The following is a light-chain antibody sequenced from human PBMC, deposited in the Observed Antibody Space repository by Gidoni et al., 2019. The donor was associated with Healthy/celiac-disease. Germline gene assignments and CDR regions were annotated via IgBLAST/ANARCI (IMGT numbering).Light chain of an antibody. CDR2: GAS. CDR3: QQYGSSPRT. V-gene: IGKV3-20*01. Sequence: EIVLTQSPGTRPLSPGERATLSCRASKSVSSSYLAWYQQKPGQAPRLLIYGASSRATGIPDRFSGSGSGTDFTLTISRLEPEDFAVYYCQQYGSSPRTFGQGTKVEIK. CDR1: KSVSSSY. J-gene: IGKJ1*01.